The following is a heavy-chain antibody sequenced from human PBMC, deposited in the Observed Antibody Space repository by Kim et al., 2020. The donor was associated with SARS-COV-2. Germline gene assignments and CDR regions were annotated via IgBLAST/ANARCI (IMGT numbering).Heavy chain of an antibody. Sequence: ASVKVSCKASGYTFTSYDINWVRQATGQGLEWMGWMNPNSGNTDYAQKFQGRVTMTRNTSISTAYMELSSLRSEDTAVYYCARGPLRDFDWFVYWFDPWGQGTLVTVSS. CDR2: MNPNSGNT. D-gene: IGHD3-9*01. CDR1: GYTFTSYD. CDR3: ARGPLRDFDWFVYWFDP. V-gene: IGHV1-8*01. J-gene: IGHJ5*02.